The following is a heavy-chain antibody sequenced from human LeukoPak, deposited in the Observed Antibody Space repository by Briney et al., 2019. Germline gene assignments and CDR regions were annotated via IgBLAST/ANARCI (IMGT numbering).Heavy chain of an antibody. V-gene: IGHV3-74*01. J-gene: IGHJ4*02. CDR3: AKDQPKYSSGWYTLDY. D-gene: IGHD6-19*01. CDR1: GFTFSSYW. CDR2: LNSDGSST. Sequence: GGSLRLSCAASGFTFSSYWMHWVRQAPGKGLVWVSRLNSDGSSTSYADSVKGRFTISRDNAKNTLYLQMNSLRAEDTAVYYCAKDQPKYSSGWYTLDYWGQGTLVTVSS.